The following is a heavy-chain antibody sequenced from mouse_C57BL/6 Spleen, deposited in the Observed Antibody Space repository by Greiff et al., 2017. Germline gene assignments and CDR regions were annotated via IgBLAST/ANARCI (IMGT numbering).Heavy chain of an antibody. CDR3: APSGNILYAMDY. J-gene: IGHJ4*01. V-gene: IGHV1-53*01. CDR1: GYTFTSYW. CDR2: INPSNGGT. Sequence: QVQLQQSGTELVKPGASVKLSCKASGYTFTSYWMHWVKQRPGQGLEWIGNINPSNGGTNYNEKFKSKATLTVDKSSSTAYMQLSSLTSEDSAVYYCAPSGNILYAMDYWGQGTSVTVSS. D-gene: IGHD1-3*01.